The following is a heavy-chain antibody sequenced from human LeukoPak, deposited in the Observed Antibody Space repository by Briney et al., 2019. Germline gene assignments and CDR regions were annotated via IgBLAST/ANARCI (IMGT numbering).Heavy chain of an antibody. J-gene: IGHJ6*02. Sequence: PGRSLRLSCAASGFTFSSYSMNWVRQAPGKGLEWVSSISSSSSYIYYADSVKGRFTISRDNAKNSLYLQMNSLRAEDTAVYYCARDRWGVPAAMLYYYGMDVWGQGTTVTVSS. CDR2: ISSSSSYI. D-gene: IGHD2-2*01. CDR3: ARDRWGVPAAMLYYYGMDV. V-gene: IGHV3-21*01. CDR1: GFTFSSYS.